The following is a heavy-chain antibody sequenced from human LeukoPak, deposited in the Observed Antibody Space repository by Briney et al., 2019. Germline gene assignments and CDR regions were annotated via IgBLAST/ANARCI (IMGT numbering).Heavy chain of an antibody. CDR2: ISGSGGST. Sequence: GGSLRLSCAASGFTFSSYAMSWVRQAPGKGLDCVSAISGSGGSTYYADSVKGRFTISRDNSKNTLYLQMNSLRAEDTAVYYCARPSNLLSDFWSGYFLFDYWGQGTLVTVSS. CDR3: ARPSNLLSDFWSGYFLFDY. CDR1: GFTFSSYA. D-gene: IGHD3-3*01. J-gene: IGHJ4*02. V-gene: IGHV3-23*01.